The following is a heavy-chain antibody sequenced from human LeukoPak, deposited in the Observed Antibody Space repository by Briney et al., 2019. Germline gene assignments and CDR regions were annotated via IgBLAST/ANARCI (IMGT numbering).Heavy chain of an antibody. CDR3: GRLGPMCEGHFDS. J-gene: IGHJ4*02. CDR1: GGSIISSYYD. CDR2: IYFSGNT. D-gene: IGHD3/OR15-3a*01. V-gene: IGHV4-39*01. Sequence: SETLSLTCTVSGGSIISSYYDWVWIRQPPGKGPEWIATIYFSGNTYYNPSLKSRVIISVPTSKNQFSLKLSSVTAPDRVMLYCGRLGPMCEGHFDSWGQGTLVSVSS.